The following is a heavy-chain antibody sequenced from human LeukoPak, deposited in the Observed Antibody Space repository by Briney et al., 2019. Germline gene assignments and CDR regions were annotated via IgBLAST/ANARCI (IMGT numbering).Heavy chain of an antibody. D-gene: IGHD2-2*01. Sequence: GASVKISCKTFGYTFTSYYMHWVRQTPGQALEWLGIINPSGGSTSYAQKFQGRVTMTRDTSKSTVYMELSSLRSEDTAVYYCAREGPYCSSTSCPTRGSNWFDPWGQGTLVTVSS. V-gene: IGHV1-46*01. J-gene: IGHJ5*02. CDR2: INPSGGST. CDR1: GYTFTSYY. CDR3: AREGPYCSSTSCPTRGSNWFDP.